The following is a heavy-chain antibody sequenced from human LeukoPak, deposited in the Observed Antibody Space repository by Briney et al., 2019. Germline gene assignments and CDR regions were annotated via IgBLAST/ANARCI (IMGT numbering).Heavy chain of an antibody. D-gene: IGHD1-1*01. V-gene: IGHV4-59*01. CDR1: GGSFSGYY. Sequence: SETLSLTCAVYGGSFSGYYWSWIRQPPGKGLEWIGYIYSSGSTNYNPSLKSRVTISVATSKNQFSLKLSSVTAADTAVYYCARAGVEVRRALFDYWGQGTLVTVSS. CDR2: IYSSGST. CDR3: ARAGVEVRRALFDY. J-gene: IGHJ4*02.